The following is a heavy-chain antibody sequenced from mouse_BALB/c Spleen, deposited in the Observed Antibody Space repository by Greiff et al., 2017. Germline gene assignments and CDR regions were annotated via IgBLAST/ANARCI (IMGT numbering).Heavy chain of an antibody. CDR3: ARKGYDGGSWFAY. CDR2: IYPGSGST. D-gene: IGHD2-3*01. CDR1: GYTFTDYV. J-gene: IGHJ3*01. V-gene: IGHV1-77*01. Sequence: QVQLQQSGPELVKPGASVKMSCKASGYTFTDYVISWVKQRTGQGLEWIGEIYPGSGSTYYNEKFKGKATLTADKSSNTAYMQLSSLTSEDSAVYCCARKGYDGGSWFAYWGQGTLVTVSA.